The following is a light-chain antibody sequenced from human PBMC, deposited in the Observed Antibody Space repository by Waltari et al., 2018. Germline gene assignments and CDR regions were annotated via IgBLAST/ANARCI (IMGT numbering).Light chain of an antibody. J-gene: IGKJ1*01. CDR2: WAY. CDR1: QHILYNSNNKYY. Sequence: DIVMTQSPDSLAVSLGERAPLNCNLRQHILYNSNNKYYLGWYQHKPGQPPRLLISWAYARQSGVPDRFVGSGSGTDFTLTITSLQPEDVAVYYCHQYFSPHWTFGQGTRVEIK. CDR3: HQYFSPHWT. V-gene: IGKV4-1*01.